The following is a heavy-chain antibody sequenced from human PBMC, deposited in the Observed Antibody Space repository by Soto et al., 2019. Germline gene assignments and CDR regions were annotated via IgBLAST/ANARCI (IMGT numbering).Heavy chain of an antibody. J-gene: IGHJ6*02. CDR3: ARRPRILFFGELLSRLTYYGMDV. D-gene: IGHD3-10*01. CDR1: GGSISSCGYY. CDR2: IYYSGST. Sequence: SETLSLTCTVPGGSISSCGYYWSWIRQHPGKGLEWIGYIYYSGSTYYNPSLKSRVTISVDTTKNQFSLKLSAVTAADTAVYNCARRPRILFFGELLSRLTYYGMDVWGQGTTGTVSS. V-gene: IGHV4-31*03.